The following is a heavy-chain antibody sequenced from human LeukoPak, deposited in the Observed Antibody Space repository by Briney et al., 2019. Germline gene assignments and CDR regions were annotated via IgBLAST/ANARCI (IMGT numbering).Heavy chain of an antibody. J-gene: IGHJ4*02. D-gene: IGHD1-7*01. CDR2: ISTCSSYI. V-gene: IGHV3-21*01. Sequence: GGSLRLSCAASGFTLSTYNMKWVRQAPRKGLEWVSSISTCSSYIYYADSVKGRFTISRDNARNSLYLQMNSLRAEDTAVYYCARDRDWNSGFDYWGQGTLVTVSS. CDR3: ARDRDWNSGFDY. CDR1: GFTLSTYN.